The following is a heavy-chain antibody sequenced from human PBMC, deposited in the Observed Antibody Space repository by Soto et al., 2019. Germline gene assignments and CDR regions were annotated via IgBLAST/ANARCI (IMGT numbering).Heavy chain of an antibody. CDR3: ARDSGFGSLHA. V-gene: IGHV4-31*03. Sequence: QVQLQESGPGLVKPSQTLSLSCTVSGASISRGSDYWTWIRQRPGKDLDWIGYIYYSGSTYYNPSLKSRVTISIDTSKNQFSLNLISVTAADTAVYYCARDSGFGSLHAWGQGTMVTVSS. J-gene: IGHJ3*01. D-gene: IGHD3-10*01. CDR2: IYYSGST. CDR1: GASISRGSDY.